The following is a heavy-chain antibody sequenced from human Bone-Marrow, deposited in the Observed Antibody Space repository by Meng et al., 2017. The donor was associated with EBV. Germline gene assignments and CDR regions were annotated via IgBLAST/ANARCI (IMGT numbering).Heavy chain of an antibody. V-gene: IGHV1-69*01. CDR2: LIPMSGAP. Sequence: QGQLVQPGAEGKKPGSLVKVSCQTSGGPFSRQAISWVRQAPGQGLEWMGGLIPMSGAPNYAQKFQGRVTITADESTSTHYMDLSSLRSEDTAVYYCASESGRGYTPDYWGQGTLVTVSS. CDR1: GGPFSRQA. D-gene: IGHD3-10*01. CDR3: ASESGRGYTPDY. J-gene: IGHJ4*02.